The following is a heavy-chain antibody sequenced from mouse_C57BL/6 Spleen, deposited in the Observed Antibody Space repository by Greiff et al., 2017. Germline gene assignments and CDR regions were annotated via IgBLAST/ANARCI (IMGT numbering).Heavy chain of an antibody. CDR1: GFTFTDYY. CDR3: ARYHPYFDY. V-gene: IGHV7-3*01. CDR2: IRNKANGYTT. Sequence: EVQLVESGGGLVQPGGSLSLSCAASGFTFTDYYMSWVRQPPGKALEWLGFIRNKANGYTTEYSASVKGRFTISRDNSQSILYLQMNALRAEDSATYYCARYHPYFDYWGQGTTLTVSS. J-gene: IGHJ2*01.